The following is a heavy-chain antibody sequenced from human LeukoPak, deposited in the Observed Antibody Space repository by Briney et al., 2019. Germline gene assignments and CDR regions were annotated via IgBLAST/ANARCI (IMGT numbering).Heavy chain of an antibody. J-gene: IGHJ3*02. CDR1: GYTFTGYY. V-gene: IGHV1-2*04. CDR3: ARELPLSYGPTRDAFDI. CDR2: INPNSGGT. D-gene: IGHD5-18*01. Sequence: ASVKVSCKASGYTFTGYYMHWVRQAPGQGLEWMGWINPNSGGTNYAQKFQGWVTMTRDTSISTAYMELSRLRSDDTAVYYCARELPLSYGPTRDAFDIWGQGTMVTVSS.